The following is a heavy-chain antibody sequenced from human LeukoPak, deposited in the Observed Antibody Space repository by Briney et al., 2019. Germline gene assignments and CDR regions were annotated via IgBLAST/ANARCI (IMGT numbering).Heavy chain of an antibody. D-gene: IGHD3-22*01. CDR1: GYGFSTYW. CDR3: GRYDTTGYYFDY. CDR2: INAGDSDT. J-gene: IGHJ4*02. V-gene: IGHV5-51*01. Sequence: GESLKISCRGSGYGFSTYWLGWVRQMPGKGPEWMGVINAGDSDTRYSPSFQGQVTISVDQSISTAYLQWRSLKASDTAMYYCGRYDTTGYYFDYWGQGTLVTVSS.